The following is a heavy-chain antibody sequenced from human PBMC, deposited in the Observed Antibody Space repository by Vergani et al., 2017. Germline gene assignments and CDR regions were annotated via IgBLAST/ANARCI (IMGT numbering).Heavy chain of an antibody. D-gene: IGHD5-18*01. Sequence: EVQLVESGGGLVKPGGSLRLSCAASGFTFSNAWMSWVRPAPGKGLEWVGRIKSKTEGGTTDYAAPVKGRFTISRDDSKNTLYLQMNSLKTEDTAVYYCTTGSSWIQLWTFDYWGQGTLVTVSS. V-gene: IGHV3-15*01. CDR1: GFTFSNAW. CDR3: TTGSSWIQLWTFDY. J-gene: IGHJ4*02. CDR2: IKSKTEGGTT.